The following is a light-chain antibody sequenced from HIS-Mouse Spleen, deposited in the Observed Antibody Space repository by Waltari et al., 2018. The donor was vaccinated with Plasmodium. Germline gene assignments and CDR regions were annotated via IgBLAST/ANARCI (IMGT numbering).Light chain of an antibody. J-gene: IGLJ2*01. CDR2: EGS. CDR3: SSYAGSNNLV. V-gene: IGLV2-8*01. Sequence: QSALTQPPSASGSPGPSVTISCTGTSSYVGCYHYVSWYQQHPGTAPKLMIYEGSKRPSGVPDRFSGSKSGNTASLTVSGLQAEDEADYYCSSYAGSNNLVFGGGTKLTVL. CDR1: SSYVGCYHY.